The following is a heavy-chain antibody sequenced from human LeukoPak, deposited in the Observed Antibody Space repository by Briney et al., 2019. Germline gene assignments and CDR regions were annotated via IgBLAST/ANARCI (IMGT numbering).Heavy chain of an antibody. J-gene: IGHJ4*02. CDR1: GFTFDDYA. Sequence: PGRSLRLSCAASGFTFDDYAMHWVRHAPGKGLEWASGISWNSGSIGYADSVKGRFTISRDNAKNSLYLQMNGLRAEDTALYYCAKDSSVHPITMVRGVIISSFDYWGQGTLVTVSS. D-gene: IGHD3-10*01. CDR2: ISWNSGSI. V-gene: IGHV3-9*01. CDR3: AKDSSVHPITMVRGVIISSFDY.